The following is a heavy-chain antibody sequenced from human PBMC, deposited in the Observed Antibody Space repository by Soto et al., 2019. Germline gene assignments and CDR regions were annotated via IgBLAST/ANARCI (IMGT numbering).Heavy chain of an antibody. Sequence: QVQLVESGGGVVQPGRSLRLSCAASGFTFSSYAMHWVRQAPGKGLEWVAVISYDGSNKYYADSVKGRFTISRDNSKNTLYLQMNSLRAEETAVYYCARGRLERLDYWGQGTLVTVSS. D-gene: IGHD1-1*01. J-gene: IGHJ4*02. CDR3: ARGRLERLDY. V-gene: IGHV3-30-3*01. CDR2: ISYDGSNK. CDR1: GFTFSSYA.